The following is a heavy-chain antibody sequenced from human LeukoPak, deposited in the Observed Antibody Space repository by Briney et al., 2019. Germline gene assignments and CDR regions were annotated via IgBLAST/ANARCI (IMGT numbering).Heavy chain of an antibody. Sequence: PSETLSLTCTASGGSISSYNWSWIRQPPGKGLEWIGYIYYSGSTNYNPSLKSRVTISVDTSKNQFSLKLSSVTAADTAVYYCTRSYYDSSGRFDPWGQGTLVTVSS. D-gene: IGHD3-22*01. CDR3: TRSYYDSSGRFDP. CDR1: GGSISSYN. CDR2: IYYSGST. V-gene: IGHV4-59*01. J-gene: IGHJ5*02.